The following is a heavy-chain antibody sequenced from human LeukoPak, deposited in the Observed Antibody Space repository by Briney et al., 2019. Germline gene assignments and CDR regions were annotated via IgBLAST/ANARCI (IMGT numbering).Heavy chain of an antibody. CDR3: AREKRGYSYGYGGGIYYFDY. J-gene: IGHJ4*02. V-gene: IGHV4-34*01. CDR2: INHSGST. D-gene: IGHD5-18*01. Sequence: SETLSLTCAVYGGSFSGYYWSWIRQPPGKGLEWIGEINHSGSTNYNPSLKSRVTISVDTSKNQFSLKLSSVTAADTAVYYCAREKRGYSYGYGGGIYYFDYWGQGTLVTVSS. CDR1: GGSFSGYY.